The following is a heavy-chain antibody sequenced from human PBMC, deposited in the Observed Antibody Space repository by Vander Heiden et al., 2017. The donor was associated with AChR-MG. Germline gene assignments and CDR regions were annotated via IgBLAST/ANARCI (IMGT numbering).Heavy chain of an antibody. V-gene: IGHV1-69*06. CDR1: GGTFSSYA. Sequence: QVQLVQSGAEVKTPGSSVKVSCKASGGTFSSYAISWVRQAPGQGLEWMGGIIPIFGTANYAQKCQGRVTITADKSTSTADMELSSLRSEETAVYYCAREIVDTAMVTELFNYWGQGTLVTVSS. D-gene: IGHD5-18*01. J-gene: IGHJ4*02. CDR3: AREIVDTAMVTELFNY. CDR2: IIPIFGTA.